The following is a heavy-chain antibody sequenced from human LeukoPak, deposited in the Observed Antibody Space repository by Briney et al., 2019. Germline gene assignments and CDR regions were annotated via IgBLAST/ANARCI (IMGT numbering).Heavy chain of an antibody. Sequence: GGSLRLSCAASGFTFSSYWMSWVRQAPGKGLEWVANIKQDGSEKYYVDSVKGRFTISRDNAKNSLYLQMNSLRAEDTAVYYCARPQYYDILTVDYWGQGILVTVSS. V-gene: IGHV3-7*01. CDR1: GFTFSSYW. D-gene: IGHD3-9*01. CDR2: IKQDGSEK. J-gene: IGHJ4*02. CDR3: ARPQYYDILTVDY.